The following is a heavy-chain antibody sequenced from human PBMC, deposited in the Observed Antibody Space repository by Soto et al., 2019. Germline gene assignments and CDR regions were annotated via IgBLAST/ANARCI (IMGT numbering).Heavy chain of an antibody. CDR2: ISYIGDT. Sequence: SETLSLTCTVSGYSISTNNYYWGWIRQPPGKGLEWIGSISYIGDTHYNPSLRGRVTISVDTSKNQFSLRLSSVTAADTAVYYCATVGGSYLAIPSGYWGQGTLVTVSS. CDR3: ATVGGSYLAIPSGY. J-gene: IGHJ4*02. V-gene: IGHV4-39*01. D-gene: IGHD1-26*01. CDR1: GYSISTNNYY.